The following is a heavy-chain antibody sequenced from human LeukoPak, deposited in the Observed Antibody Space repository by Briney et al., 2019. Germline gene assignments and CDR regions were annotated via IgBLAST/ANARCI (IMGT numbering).Heavy chain of an antibody. CDR1: GGSISSGGYS. V-gene: IGHV4-30-2*01. CDR2: IYHSGST. CDR3: ARSGGQPYYDFWSGKDAINWFDP. J-gene: IGHJ5*02. Sequence: PSQTLSLTCAVSGGSISSGGYSWSWIRQPPGKGLEWIGYIYHSGSTYYNPSLKSRVTISVDRSKNQFSLKLSSVTAADTAVYYCARSGGQPYYDFWSGKDAINWFDPWGQGTLVTVSS. D-gene: IGHD3-3*01.